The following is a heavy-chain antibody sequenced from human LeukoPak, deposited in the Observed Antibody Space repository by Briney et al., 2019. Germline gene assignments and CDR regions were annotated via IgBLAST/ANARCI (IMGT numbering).Heavy chain of an antibody. Sequence: SETLSLTCAVYGGSFSGYYWSWIRQPPGKGLEWIGEINHSGSTNYNPSLKSRVTISVDTSKNQFSLKLSSVTAADTAVYYCARRHYYGSGSSNWFDPWGQGTLVTVSS. J-gene: IGHJ5*02. CDR3: ARRHYYGSGSSNWFDP. CDR2: INHSGST. D-gene: IGHD3-10*01. CDR1: GGSFSGYY. V-gene: IGHV4-34*01.